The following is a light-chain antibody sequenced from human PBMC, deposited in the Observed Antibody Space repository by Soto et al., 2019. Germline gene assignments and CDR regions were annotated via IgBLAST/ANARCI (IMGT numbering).Light chain of an antibody. Sequence: IPEPPSCLSVYLSDRVSITCRASQGVSNYLAWFQQIPGKVPKRLIYTASGLQSGVPSRFSGSGSGTEFTLTISSLQSEDFAAYYCLLYYTWLGTFGGGTKVDI. CDR3: LLYYTWLGT. CDR1: QGVSNY. CDR2: TAS. V-gene: IGKV1-17*03. J-gene: IGKJ4*02.